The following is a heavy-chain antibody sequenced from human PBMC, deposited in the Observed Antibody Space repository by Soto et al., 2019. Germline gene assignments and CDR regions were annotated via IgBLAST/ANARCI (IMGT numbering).Heavy chain of an antibody. Sequence: PGGSLRLSCAASGFNFGIYAIHWVRQAPGKGLGWVALISYEGSNKYYADSVKGRFTISRDNSKSTLFLQMDILRLEDTGVYYRARVNPGNNLYYFNGLDVWGQGTSVTVSS. V-gene: IGHV3-30-3*01. CDR1: GFNFGIYA. D-gene: IGHD1-1*01. CDR3: ARVNPGNNLYYFNGLDV. J-gene: IGHJ6*02. CDR2: ISYEGSNK.